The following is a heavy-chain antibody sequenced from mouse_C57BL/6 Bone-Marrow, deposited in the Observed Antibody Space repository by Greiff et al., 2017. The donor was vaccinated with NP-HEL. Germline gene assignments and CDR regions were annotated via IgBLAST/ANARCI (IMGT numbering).Heavy chain of an antibody. J-gene: IGHJ2*01. V-gene: IGHV1-55*01. CDR3: ARVTLANWVFDY. CDR1: GYTFTSYW. D-gene: IGHD4-1*01. CDR2: IYPGSGST. Sequence: QVQLQQPGAELVKPGASVKMSCKASGYTFTSYWITWVKQRPGQGLEWIGDIYPGSGSTNYNEKFKSKATLTVDTSSSTAYMQLSSLTSEDSAVYYCARVTLANWVFDYWGQGTTLTVSS.